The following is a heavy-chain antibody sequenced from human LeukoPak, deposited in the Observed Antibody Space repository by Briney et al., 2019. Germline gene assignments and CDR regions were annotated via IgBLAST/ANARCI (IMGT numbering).Heavy chain of an antibody. Sequence: ASVKVSCKGSGYTFTSYDINWVRQATGQGGEWMGWMNRKSDTKGYPQKFQSSVTITRNTSNSTAYMELSSLRSEDTAVYYCARGDFCSGYCGYWGQGTLVTVSS. CDR3: ARGDFCSGYCGY. J-gene: IGHJ4*02. V-gene: IGHV1-8*03. CDR1: GYTFTSYD. CDR2: MNRKSDTK. D-gene: IGHD3-3*01.